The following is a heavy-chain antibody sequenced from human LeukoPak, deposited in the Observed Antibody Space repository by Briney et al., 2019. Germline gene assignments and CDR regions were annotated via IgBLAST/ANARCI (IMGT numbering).Heavy chain of an antibody. CDR3: ARGLDERYYYDSSGYGDAFDI. CDR2: IIPIFGTA. CDR1: GGTFSSYA. V-gene: IGHV1-69*05. J-gene: IGHJ3*02. D-gene: IGHD3-22*01. Sequence: ASVKGSCKASGGTFSSYAISWVRQAPGQGLELMGGIIPIFGTANYAQKFQGRVTITTDESTSTAYMEPSSLRSEDTAVHYCARGLDERYYYDSSGYGDAFDIWGQGTMVTVSS.